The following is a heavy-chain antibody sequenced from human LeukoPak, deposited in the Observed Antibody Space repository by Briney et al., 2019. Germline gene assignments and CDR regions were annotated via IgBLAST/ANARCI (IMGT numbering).Heavy chain of an antibody. Sequence: SETLSLTCTVSGDSINSGYHWSWVRQQPGKGLEWIGNIYYNGRAYYKTSLKSRIIISVDMSKNQISLQLSSVTAADTAVYYCARDLRGSPMDVWGKGTPVAVSS. V-gene: IGHV4-31*03. CDR1: GDSINSGYH. J-gene: IGHJ6*03. CDR2: IYYNGRA. D-gene: IGHD1-26*01. CDR3: ARDLRGSPMDV.